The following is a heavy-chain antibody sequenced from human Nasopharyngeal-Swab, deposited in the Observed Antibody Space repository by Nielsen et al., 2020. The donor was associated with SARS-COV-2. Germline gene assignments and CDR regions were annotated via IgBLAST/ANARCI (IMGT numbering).Heavy chain of an antibody. J-gene: IGHJ5*01. V-gene: IGHV3-21*04. Sequence: GGSLRLSCAASGFTFNNYNFNWVRQAPGKGLEWVSSISSSSSYIYYADSVKGRFTISRDNSKNTRYLQMNNLRAEDTAVYYCARGHKNWTFPNWSDPWGQGPLSPSPQ. CDR1: GFTFNNYN. CDR3: ARGHKNWTFPNWSDP. CDR2: ISSSSSYI. D-gene: IGHD1-1*01.